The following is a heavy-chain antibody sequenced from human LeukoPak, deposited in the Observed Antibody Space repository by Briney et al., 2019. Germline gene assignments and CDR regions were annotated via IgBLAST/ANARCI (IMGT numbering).Heavy chain of an antibody. CDR1: GFTVSSNY. D-gene: IGHD1-26*01. CDR2: IYSGGST. J-gene: IGHJ4*02. V-gene: IGHV3-66*01. Sequence: GGSLRLSCAASGFTVSSNYMGWVRQAPGKGLEWVSGIYSGGSTYYADPVKGRFTISRDNSKNTLYLHMNSLRAEDTAVYYCARGDPSQPVGALRDWGQGTLVTVSS. CDR3: ARGDPSQPVGALRD.